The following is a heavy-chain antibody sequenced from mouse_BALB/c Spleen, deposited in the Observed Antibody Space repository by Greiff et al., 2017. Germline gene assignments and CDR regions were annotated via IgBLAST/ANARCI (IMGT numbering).Heavy chain of an antibody. Sequence: EVKLVESGGGLVQPGGSLKLSCAASGFTFSSYGMSWVRQTPDKRLELVATINSNGGSTYYPDSVKGRFTISRDNAKNTLYLQMSSLKSEDTAMYYCARDLKKYYAMDYWGRGTSVTVSS. CDR1: GFTFSSYG. V-gene: IGHV5-6-3*01. J-gene: IGHJ4*01. CDR3: ARDLKKYYAMDY. CDR2: INSNGGST.